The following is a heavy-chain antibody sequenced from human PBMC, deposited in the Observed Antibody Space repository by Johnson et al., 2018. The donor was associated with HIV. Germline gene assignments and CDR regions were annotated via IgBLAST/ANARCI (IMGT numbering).Heavy chain of an antibody. D-gene: IGHD3-10*01. CDR3: AKDLNYGSGPVDI. Sequence: QMLLVESGGGVVQPGRSLRLSCAASGFTFSSYGMHWVRQAPGKGLELVAVIWYDGSNKYYADSVKGRFTISRDNSKNTLYLQMNSLRAEDTAVYYCAKDLNYGSGPVDIWGQGTMVIVSS. J-gene: IGHJ3*02. V-gene: IGHV3-33*06. CDR1: GFTFSSYG. CDR2: IWYDGSNK.